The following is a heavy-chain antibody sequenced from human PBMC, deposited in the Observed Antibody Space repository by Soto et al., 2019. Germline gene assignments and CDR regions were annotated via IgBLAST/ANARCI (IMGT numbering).Heavy chain of an antibody. D-gene: IGHD3-3*01. CDR1: GFTFSSYA. Sequence: PGGSLRLSCAASGFTFSSYAMNWVRQAPGKGLEWVSAISGTGGSTYYADSVKGRFTVSRDNSKNTLYLQMNNLRAEDTAVYYCAKEMRNDFWSGYYWAFDIWGQGTLVTVSS. CDR2: ISGTGGST. J-gene: IGHJ3*02. V-gene: IGHV3-23*01. CDR3: AKEMRNDFWSGYYWAFDI.